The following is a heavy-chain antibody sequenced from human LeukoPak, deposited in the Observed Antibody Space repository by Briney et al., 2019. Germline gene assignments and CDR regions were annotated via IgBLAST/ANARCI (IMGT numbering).Heavy chain of an antibody. CDR1: GASIISGNYF. Sequence: SETLSLTCTVSGASIISGNYFWGWVRQAPGKGLEWIGSWHHSGITDYNPSVRSRVTISADTSKNQFSLKLTSVTAADSGLYFCARQYEYWGQGTLVTVSS. CDR3: ARQYEY. J-gene: IGHJ4*02. V-gene: IGHV4-39*01. CDR2: WHHSGIT.